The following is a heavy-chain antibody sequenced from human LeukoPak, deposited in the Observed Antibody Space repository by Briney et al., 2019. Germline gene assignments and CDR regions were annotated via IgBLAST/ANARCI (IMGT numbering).Heavy chain of an antibody. CDR3: APGVNGYSGYDHPFDY. CDR1: GGTFSSYA. V-gene: IGHV1-69*04. J-gene: IGHJ4*02. Sequence: GASVKVSCKASGGTFSSYAISWVRQAPGQGLEWMGRIIPILGIANYAQKFQGRVTITADKSTSTAYMELSSLRSEDTAVYYCAPGVNGYSGYDHPFDYWGQGTLVTVSS. D-gene: IGHD5-12*01. CDR2: IIPILGIA.